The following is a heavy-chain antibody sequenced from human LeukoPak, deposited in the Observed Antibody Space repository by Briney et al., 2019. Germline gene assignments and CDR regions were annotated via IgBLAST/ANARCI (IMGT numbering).Heavy chain of an antibody. CDR2: IYYSGST. V-gene: IGHV4-59*01. J-gene: IGHJ4*02. D-gene: IGHD2-2*01. CDR1: GGSISSYY. Sequence: KPSETLSLTCTVSGGSISSYYWSWIRQPPGKGLEWIGYIYYSGSTNYNPSLKSRVTISVDTSKNQFSLKLSSVTAADTAVYYRARAPHQYQLLNFDYWGQGTLVTVSS. CDR3: ARAPHQYQLLNFDY.